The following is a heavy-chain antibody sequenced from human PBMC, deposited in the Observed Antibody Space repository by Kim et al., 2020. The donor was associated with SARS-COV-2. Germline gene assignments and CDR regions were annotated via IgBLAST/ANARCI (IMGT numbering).Heavy chain of an antibody. D-gene: IGHD2-2*01. J-gene: IGHJ6*03. CDR3: ARGQYQLLVYYYYYMDV. Sequence: VKGRFTISRDNSKNTLYLQMNSRRAEDTAVYYCARGQYQLLVYYYYYMDVWGKGTTVTVSS. V-gene: IGHV3-30*07.